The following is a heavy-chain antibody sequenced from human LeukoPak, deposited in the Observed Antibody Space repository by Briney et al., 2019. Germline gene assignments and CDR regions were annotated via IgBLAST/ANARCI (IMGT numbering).Heavy chain of an antibody. CDR2: IYYSGST. V-gene: IGHV4-61*08. D-gene: IGHD6-13*01. Sequence: SETLSLTCTVSGGSISSGGYYWSWIRQHPGKGLEWIGYIYYSGSTNYNPSLKSRGTISVDTSKNQFSLKLSSVTAADTAVYYCARDRVAAASLDYWGQGTLVTASS. CDR1: GGSISSGGYY. J-gene: IGHJ4*02. CDR3: ARDRVAAASLDY.